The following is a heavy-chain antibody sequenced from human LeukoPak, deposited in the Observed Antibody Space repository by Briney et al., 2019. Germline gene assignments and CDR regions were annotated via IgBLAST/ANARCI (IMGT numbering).Heavy chain of an antibody. CDR1: GGPISNYY. Sequence: PSETLSLTCTVSGGPISNYYWNWIRQPAGKGLEWIGRIDTIWSTSCNPSLKSRVTMSIDTSKNQFSLKVTSVTAADTAVYYCARVCGSATNFRLCGFDIWGQGTVVTVSS. V-gene: IGHV4-4*07. J-gene: IGHJ3*02. D-gene: IGHD3-10*01. CDR3: ARVCGSATNFRLCGFDI. CDR2: IDTIWST.